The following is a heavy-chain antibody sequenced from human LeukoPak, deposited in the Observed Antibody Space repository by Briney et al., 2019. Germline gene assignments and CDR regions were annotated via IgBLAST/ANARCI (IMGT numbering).Heavy chain of an antibody. D-gene: IGHD3-22*01. J-gene: IGHJ4*02. CDR2: ISGSGGST. V-gene: IGHV3-23*01. CDR3: AREYYYDSSGYASFGY. Sequence: GGSLRLSCAASGFTFSSYAMSWDRQAPGKGLEWVSAISGSGGSTYYADSVKGRFTISRDNSKNTLYLQMNSLRAEDTAVYYCAREYYYDSSGYASFGYWGQGTLVTVSS. CDR1: GFTFSSYA.